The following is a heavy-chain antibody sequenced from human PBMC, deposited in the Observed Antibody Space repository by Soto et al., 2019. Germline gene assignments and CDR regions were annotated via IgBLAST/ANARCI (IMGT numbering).Heavy chain of an antibody. Sequence: QVQLVQSGAEVKKPGSSVKVSCKASGGTFSSYAISWVRQAPGQGLEWMGGIIPIFGTANYAQKFQGRVTITADEATSTAYMELSSLRSEDTAVYYCARVGGGYDRYYCYGMDVWGQGTTVTVSS. CDR3: ARVGGGYDRYYCYGMDV. J-gene: IGHJ6*02. D-gene: IGHD5-12*01. CDR2: IIPIFGTA. CDR1: GGTFSSYA. V-gene: IGHV1-69*01.